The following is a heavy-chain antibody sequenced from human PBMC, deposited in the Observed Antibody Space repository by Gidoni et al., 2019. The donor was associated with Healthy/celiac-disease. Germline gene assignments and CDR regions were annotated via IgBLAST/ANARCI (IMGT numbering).Heavy chain of an antibody. D-gene: IGHD5-12*01. CDR2: ISYDGSNK. J-gene: IGHJ6*02. CDR1: GFTFSSYA. V-gene: IGHV3-30-3*01. Sequence: QVQLVESGGGVVQHGRSLRLSCAASGFTFSSYAMHWVRQAPGKGLEWVAVISYDGSNKYYADSVKGRFTISRDNSKNTLSLQMNSLRAEDTAVYYCARDDSGYDPHYYYGMDVWGQGTTVTVSS. CDR3: ARDDSGYDPHYYYGMDV.